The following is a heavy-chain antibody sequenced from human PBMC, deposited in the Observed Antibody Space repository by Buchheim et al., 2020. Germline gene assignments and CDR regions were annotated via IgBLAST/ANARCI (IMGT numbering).Heavy chain of an antibody. V-gene: IGHV5-10-1*01. CDR2: IDPSDSYT. D-gene: IGHD2-2*01. Sequence: EVQLVQSGAEVKKPGESLRISCKGSGYSFTSYWISWVRQMPGKGLEWMGRIDPSDSYTNYSPSFQGHVTISADKSISTAYPQWSSLKASDTAMYYCARQGLVVPAAIDYYYYGMDVWGQGTT. CDR1: GYSFTSYW. CDR3: ARQGLVVPAAIDYYYYGMDV. J-gene: IGHJ6*02.